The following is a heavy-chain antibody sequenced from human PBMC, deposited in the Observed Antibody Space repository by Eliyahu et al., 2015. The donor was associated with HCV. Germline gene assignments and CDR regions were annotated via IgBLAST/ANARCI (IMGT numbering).Heavy chain of an antibody. J-gene: IGHJ4*02. Sequence: EVQLVQSGGEVKKPGESLRISXXASGYSFTNSWIAWVRQVPGKGLEWMGIMYPGXSDVRYSPSFQGQVTISADKSISTAYLQWRSLKASDTAMYYCARPAQRRDGYSPLEYWGQGTPVTLSS. CDR3: ARPAQRRDGYSPLEY. CDR1: GYSFTNSW. D-gene: IGHD5-24*01. V-gene: IGHV5-51*01. CDR2: MYPGXSDV.